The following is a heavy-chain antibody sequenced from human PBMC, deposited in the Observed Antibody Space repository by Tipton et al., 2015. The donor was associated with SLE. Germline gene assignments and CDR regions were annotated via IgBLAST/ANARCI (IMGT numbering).Heavy chain of an antibody. J-gene: IGHJ4*02. V-gene: IGHV4-61*01. CDR1: GYSISSGYY. CDR3: AREQYDILTGYYD. CDR2: IYYSGRT. D-gene: IGHD3-9*01. Sequence: LSLTCAVSGYSISSGYYWGWIRQPPGKGLEWIGYIYYSGRTNYNPSLKSRVTISVDTSKNQFSLKLSSVTAADTAVYYCAREQYDILTGYYDWGQGTLVTVSS.